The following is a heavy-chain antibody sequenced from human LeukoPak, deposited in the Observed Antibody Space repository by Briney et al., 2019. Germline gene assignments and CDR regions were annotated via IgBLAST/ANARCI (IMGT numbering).Heavy chain of an antibody. CDR1: GFTFSSYA. Sequence: QSGGSLRLSCAASGFTFSSYAMSWVRQAPGTGLEWVSAISGSGGSTYYADSVKGRFTISRDNSKNTLYLQMNSLRAEDTAVYYSASSGPSSSWYGYWGQGTLVTVSS. D-gene: IGHD6-13*01. CDR2: ISGSGGST. V-gene: IGHV3-23*01. J-gene: IGHJ4*02. CDR3: ASSGPSSSWYGY.